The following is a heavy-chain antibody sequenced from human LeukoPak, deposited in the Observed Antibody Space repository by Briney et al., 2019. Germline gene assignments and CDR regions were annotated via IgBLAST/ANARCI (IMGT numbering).Heavy chain of an antibody. J-gene: IGHJ4*02. CDR2: ISGGGGST. CDR3: AKSSYYDSSGYYREYYFDY. V-gene: IGHV3-23*01. D-gene: IGHD3-22*01. Sequence: GGSLRLSCAASGFTFSSHAMSWVRQAPGKGLEWVSAISGGGGSTHYADSVKGRFTISRDNSKNTLYLQMSSLRAGDTAVYYCAKSSYYDSSGYYREYYFDYWGQGTLVTVSS. CDR1: GFTFSSHA.